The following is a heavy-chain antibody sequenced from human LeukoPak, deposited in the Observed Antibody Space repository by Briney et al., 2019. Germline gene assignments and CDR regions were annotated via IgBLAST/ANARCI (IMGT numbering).Heavy chain of an antibody. CDR3: ARADYSSTWSHDYYYMDV. CDR2: IYHSGST. D-gene: IGHD6-13*01. J-gene: IGHJ6*03. Sequence: SETLSLTCTVSGYSISSGYYWGWIRQPPGKGLEWIGSIYHSGSTYYNPSLKSRVTISVDTSKNQFSLKLSSVTAADTAVYYCARADYSSTWSHDYYYMDVWGKGTTVTVSS. CDR1: GYSISSGYY. V-gene: IGHV4-38-2*02.